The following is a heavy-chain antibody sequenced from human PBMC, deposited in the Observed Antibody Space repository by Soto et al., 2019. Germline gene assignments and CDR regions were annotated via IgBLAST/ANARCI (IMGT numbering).Heavy chain of an antibody. CDR3: AREYYYYYYMDV. J-gene: IGHJ6*03. CDR2: IYYSGST. Sequence: SETLSLTCTVSGGSISSYYWSWIRQPPGKGLEWIGYIYYSGSTNYNPSLKSRVTISVDTSKNQFSLKLSSVTAADTAVYYCAREYYYYYYMDVWGKGTTVTVSS. V-gene: IGHV4-59*01. CDR1: GGSISSYY.